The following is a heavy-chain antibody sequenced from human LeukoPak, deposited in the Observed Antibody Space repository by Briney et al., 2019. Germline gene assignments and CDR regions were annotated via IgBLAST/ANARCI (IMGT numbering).Heavy chain of an antibody. CDR2: FGHSGTI. V-gene: IGHV3-69-1*01. D-gene: IGHD4-17*01. CDR1: GFTFSNYD. CDR3: AGYGDYPY. J-gene: IGHJ4*02. Sequence: GGSLRLSCAASGFTFSNYDMHWVRQAPGEGLEWVAYFGHSGTIYYADSVRGRFTISRDNAKNSLHLQMNSLRADATAVYYCAGYGDYPYWGQGTPVTVSS.